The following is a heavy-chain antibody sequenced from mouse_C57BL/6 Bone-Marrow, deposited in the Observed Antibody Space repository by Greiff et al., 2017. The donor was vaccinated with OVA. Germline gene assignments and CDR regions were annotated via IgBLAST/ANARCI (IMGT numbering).Heavy chain of an antibody. CDR1: GFTFTDYY. Sequence: EVMLVESGGGLVQPGGSLCLSCAASGFTFTDYYMSWVRQPPGKALEWLCFIRNKANGYTTEYSASVKGRFTISRDNSQSILYLQMNALRAEDSATYYCASGGGDYCDYWGQGTTLTVSS. CDR2: IRNKANGYTT. CDR3: ASGGGDYCDY. V-gene: IGHV7-3*01. J-gene: IGHJ2*01.